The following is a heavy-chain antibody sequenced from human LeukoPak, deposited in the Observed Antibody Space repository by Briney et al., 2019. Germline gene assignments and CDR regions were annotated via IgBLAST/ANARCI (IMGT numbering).Heavy chain of an antibody. CDR2: IYYSGST. J-gene: IGHJ4*02. D-gene: IGHD3-16*01. CDR3: ARGAYPYYFDY. V-gene: IGHV4-39*07. Sequence: SETLSLTCTVSGGSISGSSYYWGWIRQPPGKGLEWIGSIYYSGSTYYNPSLKSRVTISVDTSKNQFSLKLSSVTAADTAVYYCARGAYPYYFDYWGQGTLVTVSS. CDR1: GGSISGSSYY.